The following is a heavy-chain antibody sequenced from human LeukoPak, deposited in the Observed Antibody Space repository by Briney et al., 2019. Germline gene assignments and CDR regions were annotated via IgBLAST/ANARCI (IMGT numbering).Heavy chain of an antibody. V-gene: IGHV1-46*01. Sequence: ASVKVSCKASGDAFTTDYIHWVRQGPGQGPEWMGVSNPSGGSATNAQKFQGRVTMTRDTSTSTVYMELSSLRSEDTAIYYCARARGSGSYYGHDYYYYHYMDVWGKGTTVTVSS. J-gene: IGHJ6*03. CDR2: SNPSGGSA. D-gene: IGHD3-10*01. CDR3: ARARGSGSYYGHDYYYYHYMDV. CDR1: GDAFTTDY.